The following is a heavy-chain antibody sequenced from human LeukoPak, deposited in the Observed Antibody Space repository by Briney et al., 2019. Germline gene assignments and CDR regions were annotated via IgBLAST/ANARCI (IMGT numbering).Heavy chain of an antibody. V-gene: IGHV4-39*01. CDR3: ATQRGGYDILTGYYRDAFDI. CDR1: GDSISSSSYY. J-gene: IGHJ3*02. CDR2: IYYSGST. D-gene: IGHD3-9*01. Sequence: SETLSLTCTVSGDSISSSSYYWGWIRQPPGKGLEWIGSIYYSGSTYYNPSLKSRVTLSVDTSKNQFSLKLSSVTAADTAVYYCATQRGGYDILTGYYRDAFDIWGQGTMVTVSS.